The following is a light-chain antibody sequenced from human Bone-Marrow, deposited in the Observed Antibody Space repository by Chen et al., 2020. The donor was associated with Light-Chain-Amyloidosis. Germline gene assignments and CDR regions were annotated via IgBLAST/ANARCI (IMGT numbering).Light chain of an antibody. Sequence: QSALTQPASLSVSPVQSITISCPGTSSDVGGDNHVSWYQQHPDNAPKLMIYEVTNRPSWVPDRFSGSKSDNTASLTISGLQTEDEADYFCSAYTITNTLVFGSGTRVTVL. CDR3: SAYTITNTLV. V-gene: IGLV2-14*01. J-gene: IGLJ1*01. CDR2: EVT. CDR1: SSDVGGDNH.